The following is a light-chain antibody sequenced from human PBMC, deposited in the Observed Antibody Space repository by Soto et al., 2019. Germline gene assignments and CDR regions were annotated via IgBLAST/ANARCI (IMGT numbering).Light chain of an antibody. CDR1: RSLSSTS. Sequence: EIVLPQSPGTLSLSPGERAALSCRASRSLSSTSLAWFQQRPGQAPSLLIYDVSSRATGIPDKFSGSGPGTDSNLTNNSLEPDDCAVYYCQQDGSSPRTFGQRTKVDI. J-gene: IGKJ1*01. V-gene: IGKV3-20*01. CDR2: DVS. CDR3: QQDGSSPRT.